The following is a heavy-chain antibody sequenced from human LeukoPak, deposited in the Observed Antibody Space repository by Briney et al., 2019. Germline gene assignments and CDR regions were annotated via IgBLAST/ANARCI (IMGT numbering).Heavy chain of an antibody. Sequence: PSETLSLTCTVSGGSISISSSSYYWGWVRQPPGKGLEWIGNVYYTGSTYYNPSLKSRVTISLDTSKNQFSLKLSSVTAADTAVYYCARPMLRITGTTPHRARTADRDYRTRAFDYWGQGTLVTVSS. CDR3: ARPMLRITGTTPHRARTADRDYRTRAFDY. J-gene: IGHJ4*02. CDR1: GGSISISSSSYY. CDR2: VYYTGST. D-gene: IGHD1-20*01. V-gene: IGHV4-39*07.